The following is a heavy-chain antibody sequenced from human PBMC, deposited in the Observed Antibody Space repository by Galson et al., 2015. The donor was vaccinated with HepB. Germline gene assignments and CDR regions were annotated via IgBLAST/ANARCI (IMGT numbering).Heavy chain of an antibody. Sequence: SLRLSCAASGFTFGDYAMSWVRQAPGKGLEWVGFIRSKAYGGTTEYAASVKGRFTISRDDSKSIAYLQMNSLKTEDTAVYYCTRVPSRDGYNFYYFDYWGQGTLVTVSS. CDR3: TRVPSRDGYNFYYFDY. CDR2: IRSKAYGGTT. D-gene: IGHD5-24*01. V-gene: IGHV3-49*04. J-gene: IGHJ4*02. CDR1: GFTFGDYA.